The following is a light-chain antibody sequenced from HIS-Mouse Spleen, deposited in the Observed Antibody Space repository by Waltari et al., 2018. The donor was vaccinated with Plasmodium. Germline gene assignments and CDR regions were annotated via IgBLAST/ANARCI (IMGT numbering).Light chain of an antibody. Sequence: QSALTQPRSVSRSPGQSVTIPCTGTSSDVGGYNYVSWYQQHPGKAPTLMIYDISKRPSGVPDRFSGSKSGNTASLTISGLQAEDEADYYCCSYAGSYTLVFGGGTKLTVL. V-gene: IGLV2-11*01. J-gene: IGLJ2*01. CDR3: CSYAGSYTLV. CDR2: DIS. CDR1: SSDVGGYNY.